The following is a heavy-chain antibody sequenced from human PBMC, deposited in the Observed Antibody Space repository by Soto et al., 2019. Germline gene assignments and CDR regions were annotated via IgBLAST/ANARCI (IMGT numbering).Heavy chain of an antibody. V-gene: IGHV6-1*01. D-gene: IGHD3-22*01. CDR3: AREEDYYDSTGSHAFDI. CDR1: GDGVSSNSAA. Sequence: PSQTLSLTCAISGDGVSSNSAAWNWFRQSPSRGLEWLGRTYYRSKWYNDYAVSVKSRITINPDTSKNQFSLQLNSVTPEDTAVYYCAREEDYYDSTGSHAFDIWGQGTMVTVSS. J-gene: IGHJ3*02. CDR2: TYYRSKWYN.